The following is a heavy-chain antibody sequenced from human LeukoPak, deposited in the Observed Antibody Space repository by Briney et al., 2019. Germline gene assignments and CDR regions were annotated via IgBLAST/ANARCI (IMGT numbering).Heavy chain of an antibody. CDR1: GFTFSSYA. CDR2: FGGGGNT. D-gene: IGHD1-14*01. V-gene: IGHV3-23*01. Sequence: PGGSLRLSCAASGFTFSSYAMSWVRQAPGKGLEWVSAFGGGGNTYYADSVKGRFTISRDNSKNTLYLQMNSLRVEDTAVYYCARHWTGTKSFDYWGQGTLVTVSS. CDR3: ARHWTGTKSFDY. J-gene: IGHJ4*02.